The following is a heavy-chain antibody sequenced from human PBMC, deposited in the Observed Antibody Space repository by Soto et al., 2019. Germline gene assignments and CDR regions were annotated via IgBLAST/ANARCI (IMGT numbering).Heavy chain of an antibody. J-gene: IGHJ5*02. Sequence: QLQLQESGPGLVKPSETLSLTCIVSGGSISSSSYYWGWIRQPPGKGLEWIGSIYYSGSTYYNPSLKSRVTISVDTSKNQFSLKLRSVTAADTAVFYCARHRARNWFDPWGQGTLVTVSS. CDR3: ARHRARNWFDP. CDR2: IYYSGST. D-gene: IGHD6-6*01. CDR1: GGSISSSSYY. V-gene: IGHV4-39*01.